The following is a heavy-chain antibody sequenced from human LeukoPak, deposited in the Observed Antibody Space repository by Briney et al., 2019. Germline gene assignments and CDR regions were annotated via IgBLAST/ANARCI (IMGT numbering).Heavy chain of an antibody. CDR1: GYTFNSYG. J-gene: IGHJ5*02. CDR2: ISAYNGNT. CDR3: ARDMYYYSRTGFDP. Sequence: GASVKASCKTSGYTFNSYGISWVRQAPGQGLEWMGWISAYNGNTNYAQKLQGRVTMTTDTSTSTAYMELRSLRSDDTAVYYCARDMYYYSRTGFDPWGQGTLVAVSS. V-gene: IGHV1-18*01. D-gene: IGHD3-10*01.